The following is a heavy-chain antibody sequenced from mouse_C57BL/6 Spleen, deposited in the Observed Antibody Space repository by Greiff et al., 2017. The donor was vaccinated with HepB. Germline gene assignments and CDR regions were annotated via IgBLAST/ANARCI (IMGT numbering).Heavy chain of an antibody. CDR1: GFTFSSYA. D-gene: IGHD3-1*01. V-gene: IGHV5-4*03. CDR3: ARGARDAMDY. CDR2: ISDGGSYT. J-gene: IGHJ4*01. Sequence: EVKLMESGGGLVKPGGSLKLSCAASGFTFSSYAMSWVRQTPEKRLEWVATISDGGSYTYYPDNVKGRFTISRDNAKNNLYLQMSHLKSEDTAMYYCARGARDAMDYWGQGTSVTVSS.